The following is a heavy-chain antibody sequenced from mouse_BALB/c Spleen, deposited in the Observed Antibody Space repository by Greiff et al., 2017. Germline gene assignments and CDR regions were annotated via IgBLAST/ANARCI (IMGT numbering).Heavy chain of an antibody. Sequence: QVQLKQSAAELARPGASVKMSCKASGYTFTSYTMHWVKQRPGQGLEWIGYINPSSGYTEYNQKFKDKTTLTADKSSSTAYMQLSSLTSENSAVYYCARGDYGKGGYYFDYWGQGTTLTVSS. D-gene: IGHD2-1*01. CDR3: ARGDYGKGGYYFDY. CDR1: GYTFTSYT. J-gene: IGHJ2*01. CDR2: INPSSGYT. V-gene: IGHV1-4*02.